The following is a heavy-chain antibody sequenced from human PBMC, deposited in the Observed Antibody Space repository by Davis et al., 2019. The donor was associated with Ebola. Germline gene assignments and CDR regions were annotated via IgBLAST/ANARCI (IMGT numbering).Heavy chain of an antibody. CDR3: AREGGIAVADFDY. D-gene: IGHD6-19*01. CDR1: GYTFTSYA. J-gene: IGHJ4*02. Sequence: ASVKVSCKASGYTFTSYAMNWVRQAPGQGLEWMGIINPSGGSTSYAQKFQGRVTMTRDTSTSTAYMELSSLRSEDTAVYYCAREGGIAVADFDYWGQGTLVTVSS. V-gene: IGHV1-46*01. CDR2: INPSGGST.